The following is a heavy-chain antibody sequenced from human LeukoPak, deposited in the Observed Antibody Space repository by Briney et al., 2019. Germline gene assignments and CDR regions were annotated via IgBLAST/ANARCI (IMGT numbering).Heavy chain of an antibody. Sequence: SGGSLRLSCEASGFTFSSYRMNWVRQGPGKGLEWVSSISSSSTYIYYADSVKGRFTISRDNAKNSLYLQMNSLRAADTALYYCARRDIVVVPAAISGAFDIWGQGTMVTVSS. CDR2: ISSSSTYI. CDR1: GFTFSSYR. V-gene: IGHV3-21*04. CDR3: ARRDIVVVPAAISGAFDI. D-gene: IGHD2-2*02. J-gene: IGHJ3*02.